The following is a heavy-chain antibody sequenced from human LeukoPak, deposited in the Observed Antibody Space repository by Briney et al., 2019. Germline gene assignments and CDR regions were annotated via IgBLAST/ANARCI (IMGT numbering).Heavy chain of an antibody. Sequence: GRSLRLSCAASGFTFDGYAMHWVRQGPGKGLEWVSGINWNGGSTGYADSVKGRFTISRDNAKNSLYLQMNSLRAEDTALYYCARDLLSGRVGYWGQGTLVTVSS. J-gene: IGHJ4*02. CDR1: GFTFDGYA. CDR3: ARDLLSGRVGY. V-gene: IGHV3-9*01. CDR2: INWNGGST. D-gene: IGHD3-3*01.